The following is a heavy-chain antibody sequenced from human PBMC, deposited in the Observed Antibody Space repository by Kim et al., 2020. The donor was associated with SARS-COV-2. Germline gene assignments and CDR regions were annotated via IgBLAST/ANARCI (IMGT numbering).Heavy chain of an antibody. V-gene: IGHV4-61*01. CDR3: AREHYSSSSLDF. CDR2: IYYGGST. J-gene: IGHJ4*02. D-gene: IGHD6-6*01. CDR1: GGSVSSGSYY. Sequence: SETLSLTCTVSGGSVSSGSYYWSWIRQPPGKGLEWIGYIYYGGSTNYNPSVKSRVTISVDTSKNQFSLKLSSVTAADTAVYYCAREHYSSSSLDFWGQGTLVTVSS.